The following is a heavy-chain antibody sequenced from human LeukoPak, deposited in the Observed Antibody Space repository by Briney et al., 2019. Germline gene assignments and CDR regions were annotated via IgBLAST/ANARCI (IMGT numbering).Heavy chain of an antibody. V-gene: IGHV3-13*04. CDR2: IDTAGGT. D-gene: IGHD3-10*01. Sequence: GGSLRLSCAASGFTFISYDMHWVRQPTGKGLEWVSGIDTAGGTYYAGSVKGRFTISRENAKNSLSLQMNSLRAGGTAVYYCARRRYGLGSYSDAFDIWGQGTMVTVSS. CDR3: ARRRYGLGSYSDAFDI. J-gene: IGHJ3*02. CDR1: GFTFISYD.